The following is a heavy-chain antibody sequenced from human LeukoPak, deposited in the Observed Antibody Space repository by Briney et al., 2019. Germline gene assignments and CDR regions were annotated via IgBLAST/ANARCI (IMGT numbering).Heavy chain of an antibody. CDR1: VLNFSIYS. V-gene: IGHV3-21*01. D-gene: IGHD2-8*01. CDR3: ASLIYCTNGVCYDY. Sequence: GGSLRLSCATYVLNFSIYSMNWFRQAPGNEQKWVSSISSSSSYIYYADSVKGRFTISRDNAKNSLYLQMNSLRAEDTAVYYCASLIYCTNGVCYDYWGQGTLVTVSS. J-gene: IGHJ4*02. CDR2: ISSSSSYI.